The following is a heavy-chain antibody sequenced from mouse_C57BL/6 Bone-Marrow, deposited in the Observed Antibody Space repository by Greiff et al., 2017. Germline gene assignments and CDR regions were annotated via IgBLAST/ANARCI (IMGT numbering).Heavy chain of an antibody. J-gene: IGHJ4*01. CDR1: GFTFSDYY. D-gene: IGHD1-1*01. CDR3: ASHERNYGYAMDY. V-gene: IGHV5-12*01. CDR2: ISNGGGRT. Sequence: DVKLVESGGGLVQPGGSLKLSCAASGFTFSDYYMSWVRQTPEKRLEWVAYISNGGGRTYYPYTVKGRFTISRDNAKTTLYLQMSRLKSEDTAMDYGASHERNYGYAMDYWGQGTSVTVSS.